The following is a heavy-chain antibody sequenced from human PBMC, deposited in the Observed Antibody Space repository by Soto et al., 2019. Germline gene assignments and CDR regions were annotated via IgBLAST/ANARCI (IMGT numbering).Heavy chain of an antibody. CDR2: IYSSGST. J-gene: IGHJ4*02. D-gene: IGHD6-19*01. CDR1: GGSISSYY. V-gene: IGHV4-4*07. CDR3: ARDEQQWRGFDY. Sequence: SETLSLTCTVSGGSISSYYWTWIRQPTGKGLEWIGRIYSSGSTNYNPSLKSRVTMSVDTSKNQFSLKLSSVTAADTAVYYCARDEQQWRGFDYWGQGTLVTVYS.